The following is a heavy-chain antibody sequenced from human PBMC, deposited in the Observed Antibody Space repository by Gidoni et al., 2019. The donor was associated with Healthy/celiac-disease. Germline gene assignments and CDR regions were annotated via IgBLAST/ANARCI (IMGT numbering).Heavy chain of an antibody. CDR3: ARDLLGATLIYYFDY. CDR2: IKQDGSEK. Sequence: EVQLVESGGGLVQPGGSLRLSCAASGFPFSSYWMSWVRQAPGKGLAWVANIKQDGSEKYYVDSVKGRFTISRDNAKNSLYLQMNSLRAEDTAVYYCARDLLGATLIYYFDYWGQGTLVTVSS. V-gene: IGHV3-7*01. D-gene: IGHD1-26*01. J-gene: IGHJ4*02. CDR1: GFPFSSYW.